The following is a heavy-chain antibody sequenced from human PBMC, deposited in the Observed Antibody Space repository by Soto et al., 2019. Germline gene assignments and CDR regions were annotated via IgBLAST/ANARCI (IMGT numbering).Heavy chain of an antibody. D-gene: IGHD3-10*01. CDR3: AREFQEYYYGSGSYYNSYYFDY. CDR2: IYYSGST. CDR1: GGSISSGDYY. Sequence: PSETLSLTCTVSGGSISSGDYYWSWIRQPPGKGLEWIGYIYYSGSTNYNPSLKSRVTISVDTSKNQFSLKLSSVTAADTAVYYCAREFQEYYYGSGSYYNSYYFDYWGQGTLVTVSS. V-gene: IGHV4-61*08. J-gene: IGHJ4*02.